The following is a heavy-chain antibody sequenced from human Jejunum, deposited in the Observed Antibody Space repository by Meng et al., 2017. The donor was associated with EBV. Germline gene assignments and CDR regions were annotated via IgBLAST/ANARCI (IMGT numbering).Heavy chain of an antibody. J-gene: IGHJ4*02. CDR3: VRGPWNN. D-gene: IGHD1/OR15-1a*01. Sequence: VQVLVSGGGWIHRGGSLRLSCAASGFIVSGHYMSWVRQAPGKGLEWVSVIYTDGSTYYADSVKGRFTISRDNSKNTLFIQMNNLRVDDTAVYYCVRGPWNNWGQGTLVTVSS. V-gene: IGHV3-53*01. CDR1: GFIVSGHY. CDR2: IYTDGST.